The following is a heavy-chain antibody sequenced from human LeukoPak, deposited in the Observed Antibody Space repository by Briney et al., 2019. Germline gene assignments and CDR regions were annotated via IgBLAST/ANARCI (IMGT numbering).Heavy chain of an antibody. D-gene: IGHD3-9*01. J-gene: IGHJ4*02. CDR1: GASVSSGSFY. V-gene: IGHV4-61*01. CDR3: ARVYYDILTGYGCFDY. Sequence: PSETLSLICTVSGASVSSGSFYWSWIRQPPGKGLEWIGYIYHYSGSTNYNPSLKSRVTISVDTSKNQFSLHLNSVTAVDTAVYYCARVYYDILTGYGCFDYWGQGTLVTVSS. CDR2: IYHYSGST.